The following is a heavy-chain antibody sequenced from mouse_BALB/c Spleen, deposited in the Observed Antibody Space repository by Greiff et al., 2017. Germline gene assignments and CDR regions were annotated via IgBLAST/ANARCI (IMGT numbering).Heavy chain of an antibody. J-gene: IGHJ4*01. V-gene: IGHV1-4*02. CDR1: GYTFTSYT. Sequence: VQLQQSAAELARPGASVKMSCKASGYTFTSYTMHWVKQRPGQGLEWIGYINPSSGYTEYNQKFKDKTTLTADKSSSTAYMQLSSLTSEDSAVYYCARPLLRNYAMDYWGQGTSVTVSS. CDR2: INPSSGYT. D-gene: IGHD1-1*01. CDR3: ARPLLRNYAMDY.